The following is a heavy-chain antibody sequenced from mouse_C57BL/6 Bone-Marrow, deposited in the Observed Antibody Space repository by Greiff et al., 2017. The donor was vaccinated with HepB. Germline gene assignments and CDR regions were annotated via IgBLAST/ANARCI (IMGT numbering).Heavy chain of an antibody. CDR2: INSDGGST. V-gene: IGHV5-2*01. CDR1: EYEFPSHD. Sequence: EVKLMESGGGLVQPGESLKPSCESNEYEFPSHDMSWVRKTPEKRLELVAAINSDGGSTYYPDTMERRFIISRDNTKKTLYLQMSSLRSEDTALYYCARQLRLQGPWFAYWGQGTLVTVSA. J-gene: IGHJ3*01. D-gene: IGHD3-2*02. CDR3: ARQLRLQGPWFAY.